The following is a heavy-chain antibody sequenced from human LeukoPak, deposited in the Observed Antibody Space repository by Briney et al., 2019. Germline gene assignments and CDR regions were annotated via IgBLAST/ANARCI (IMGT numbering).Heavy chain of an antibody. Sequence: PGGSLRLSCAASGFTFSSYWMHWVRQRPGKGLVWVSRINTDGSRTTYADSVKGRFTISRDNAKNTLFLQMNSLRAEDTAVYYCARGSSSSLGGYWGQGILVTVSS. CDR2: INTDGSRT. CDR1: GFTFSSYW. V-gene: IGHV3-74*01. CDR3: ARGSSSSLGGY. J-gene: IGHJ4*02. D-gene: IGHD6-13*01.